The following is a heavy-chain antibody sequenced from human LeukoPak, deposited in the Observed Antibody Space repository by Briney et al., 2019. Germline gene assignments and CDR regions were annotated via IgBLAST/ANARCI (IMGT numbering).Heavy chain of an antibody. D-gene: IGHD3-22*01. CDR2: VFYSGKT. V-gene: IGHV4-61*01. CDR3: ARGMYYYDSSGYREIFDY. Sequence: PSETLSLTCTVSGGSISISSYYWSWIRQSPGKGLEWIGYVFYSGKTDYSPSLRSRVSMSVDTSKNQFSLKVTSVTAADTAVYYCARGMYYYDSSGYREIFDYWGQGTLVTVSS. CDR1: GGSISISSYY. J-gene: IGHJ4*02.